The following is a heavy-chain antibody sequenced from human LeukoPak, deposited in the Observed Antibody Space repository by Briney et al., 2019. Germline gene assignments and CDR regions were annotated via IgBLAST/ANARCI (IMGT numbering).Heavy chain of an antibody. V-gene: IGHV4-34*01. CDR2: INHSGST. CDR3: ARDATMVRGVIIEYNWFDP. Sequence: SETLSLTCAVYGGSLSNYYWSWIRQPPGKGLEWIGEINHSGSTKFNPSLKSRVTILVDMSKSQFSLELRSVTAADTAVYYCARDATMVRGVIIEYNWFDPWGQGTLVTVSS. CDR1: GGSLSNYY. J-gene: IGHJ5*02. D-gene: IGHD3-10*01.